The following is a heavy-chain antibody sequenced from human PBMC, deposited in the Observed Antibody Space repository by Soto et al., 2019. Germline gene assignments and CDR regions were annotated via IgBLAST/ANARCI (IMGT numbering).Heavy chain of an antibody. V-gene: IGHV3-23*01. CDR1: GFTFSSYA. Sequence: PGGSLRLSCAASGFTFSSYAMSWVRQAPGKGLEWVSAISGSGGSTYYADSVKGRFTISVDTSKNQFSLKLSSVTAADTAVYYCARDRYDILTGYSSWFDPWGQGTLVTVSS. J-gene: IGHJ5*02. D-gene: IGHD3-9*01. CDR2: ISGSGGST. CDR3: ARDRYDILTGYSSWFDP.